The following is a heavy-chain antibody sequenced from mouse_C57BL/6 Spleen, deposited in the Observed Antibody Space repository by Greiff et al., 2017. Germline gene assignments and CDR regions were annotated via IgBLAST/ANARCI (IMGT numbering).Heavy chain of an antibody. CDR3: ARRVVEYYFDD. CDR2: IYPGSGNT. Sequence: QVQLQQSGPELVKPGASVKISCKASGYSFTSYYIHWVKQRPGPGLEWIGWIYPGSGNTKYTEKFKGKATLTADTSSSTAYMQLSSLTSEYSAVYYCARRVVEYYFDDWGQGTTLTVSS. V-gene: IGHV1-66*01. J-gene: IGHJ2*01. CDR1: GYSFTSYY. D-gene: IGHD1-1*01.